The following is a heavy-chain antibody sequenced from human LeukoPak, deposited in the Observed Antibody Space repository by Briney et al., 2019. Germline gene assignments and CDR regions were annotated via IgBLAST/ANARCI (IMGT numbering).Heavy chain of an antibody. CDR3: ATDLLSTSSGSFAP. V-gene: IGHV1-69*13. CDR2: IIPIFDTT. D-gene: IGHD2/OR15-2a*01. CDR1: GGDFNTYT. J-gene: IGHJ5*02. Sequence: SVKVSCKASGGDFNTYTFNWVRQAPGQGLEWMGGIIPIFDTTNYAQQFQGRVSITADESTTTVYMEISSLRCEDTAVYYCATDLLSTSSGSFAPWGQGPLVTVSS.